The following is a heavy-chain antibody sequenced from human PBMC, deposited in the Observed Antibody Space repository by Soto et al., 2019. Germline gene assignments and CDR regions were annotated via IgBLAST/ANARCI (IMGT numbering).Heavy chain of an antibody. J-gene: IGHJ5*02. CDR1: GASIVSGGYY. CDR2: IHYSGGATYSP. V-gene: IGHV4-31*03. D-gene: IGHD2-8*02. Sequence: QVQLQESGPGLVEPSQTLSLICSVSGASIVSGGYYWAWIRQRPRKGLEWLGYIHYSGGATYSPSYNPSLKSRITISVDNSKSQFSLKLTSVSAADTALYYSARVSTYYQNSTGYQPFLPWGQGSLVTVSS. CDR3: ARVSTYYQNSTGYQPFLP.